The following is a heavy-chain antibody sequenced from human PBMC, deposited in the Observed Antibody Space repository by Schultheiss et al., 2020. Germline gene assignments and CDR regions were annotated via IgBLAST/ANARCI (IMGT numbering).Heavy chain of an antibody. D-gene: IGHD2-2*01. CDR3: VRGRYCSSTSCYGNWFDP. J-gene: IGHJ5*02. V-gene: IGHV4-59*01. CDR1: GGFISSYY. CDR2: MYYSGSS. Sequence: SETLSLTCTVSGGFISSYYWSWIRQPPGKGLEWIGFMYYSGSSNYNPSLKGRVTLSVDTSKNVFSLNLNSVTAADTAVYYCVRGRYCSSTSCYGNWFDPWGQGTLVTVSS.